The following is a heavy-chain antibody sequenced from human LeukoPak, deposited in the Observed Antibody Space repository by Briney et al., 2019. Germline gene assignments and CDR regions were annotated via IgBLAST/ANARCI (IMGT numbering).Heavy chain of an antibody. CDR1: GFTFSSYA. CDR2: ISYDGSNK. CDR3: AKDRLGFDY. Sequence: GGSLRLSCAASGFTFSSYATHWVRQAPGKGLEWVAVISYDGSNKYYAGSVKGRFTISRDNSKNTLYLQMNSLRAEDTAVYYCAKDRLGFDYWGQGTLVTVSS. V-gene: IGHV3-30*04. D-gene: IGHD6-19*01. J-gene: IGHJ4*02.